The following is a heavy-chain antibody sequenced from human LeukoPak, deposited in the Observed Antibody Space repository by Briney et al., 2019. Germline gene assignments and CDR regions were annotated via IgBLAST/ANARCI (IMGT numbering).Heavy chain of an antibody. D-gene: IGHD2-2*01. Sequence: ASVKVSCKASGYTFTGYYMHWVRQAPGQGLQWMGWMNPNSGGTNYAQKFQGRVTMTRDTSISTAYMELSRLRSDDTAVYYCARDRGYSSTSCSKRSEEYFQHWGQGTLVTVSS. J-gene: IGHJ1*01. V-gene: IGHV1-2*02. CDR1: GYTFTGYY. CDR3: ARDRGYSSTSCSKRSEEYFQH. CDR2: MNPNSGGT.